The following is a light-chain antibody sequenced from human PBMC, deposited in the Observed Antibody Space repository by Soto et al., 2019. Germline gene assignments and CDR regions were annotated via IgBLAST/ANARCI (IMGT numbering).Light chain of an antibody. Sequence: EVVMTQSPATLSVSPGERVTLSCRASQSVRSHLGGYWEGGGEAPRLLIYGASTRATGIPARFSGSGSGTEFTLTISSLQSEDFAVYYCQQYDNWPPLTFGGGTKVEIK. CDR3: QQYDNWPPLT. CDR1: QSVRSH. V-gene: IGKV3-15*01. CDR2: GAS. J-gene: IGKJ4*01.